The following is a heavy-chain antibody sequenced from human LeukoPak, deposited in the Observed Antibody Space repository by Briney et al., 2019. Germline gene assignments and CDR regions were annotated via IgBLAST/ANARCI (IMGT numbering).Heavy chain of an antibody. CDR2: INTSDGGT. CDR3: GRDDGYCGGDCYSGVDY. V-gene: IGHV1-46*01. Sequence: ASLKVSCKASGYMFTNYYMHWVRQAPGQGLEWMGVINTSDGGTSYAQKFQGRVTVTRDTSTSTVYMELSCLRSEDTAVYYCGRDDGYCGGDCYSGVDYWGQGTLVTVSS. J-gene: IGHJ4*02. D-gene: IGHD2-21*02. CDR1: GYMFTNYY.